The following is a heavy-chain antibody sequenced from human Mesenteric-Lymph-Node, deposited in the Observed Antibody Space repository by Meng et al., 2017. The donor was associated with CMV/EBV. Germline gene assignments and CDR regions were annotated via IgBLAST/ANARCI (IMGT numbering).Heavy chain of an antibody. CDR1: GFPGFTFGNFW. CDR3: ASGLVQAAAGGY. CDR2: IYSGGST. Sequence: GGSLRLSCVDSGFPGFTFGNFWMNWVRQAPGTGLEWVSVIYSGGSTYYAESVNGRFTISRDNSKNTLYLQMNSLRAEDTAVYYCASGLVQAAAGGYWGLGMLVTVSS. J-gene: IGHJ4*02. V-gene: IGHV3-66*02. D-gene: IGHD6-13*01.